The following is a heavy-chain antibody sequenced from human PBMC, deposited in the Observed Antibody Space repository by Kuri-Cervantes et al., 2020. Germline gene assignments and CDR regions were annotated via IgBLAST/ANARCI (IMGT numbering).Heavy chain of an antibody. Sequence: GGSLRLSCAASGFTFSSYAMHWVRQAPGKGLGWVAVISYDGSNKYYADSVKGRFTISRDNAKNSLFLQMNSLEVDDTALYYCSRGLLSTTTSCSDFWGQGTLVTVSS. J-gene: IGHJ4*02. D-gene: IGHD2/OR15-2a*01. CDR1: GFTFSSYA. CDR2: ISYDGSNK. CDR3: SRGLLSTTTSCSDF. V-gene: IGHV3-30-3*01.